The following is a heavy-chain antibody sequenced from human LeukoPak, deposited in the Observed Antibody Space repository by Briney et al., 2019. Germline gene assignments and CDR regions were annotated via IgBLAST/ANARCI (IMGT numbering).Heavy chain of an antibody. CDR1: GFSFSSYN. Sequence: GGSLRLSCEASGFSFSSYNMDWVRQTPGKGLEWISSITTSSSYTFYADSVKGRFTISRDNARNSLYLQMNSLTAEDTAVYYCARDPYSGAYGDTYYFMDVWGKGTTVTISS. J-gene: IGHJ6*03. D-gene: IGHD1-26*01. CDR3: ARDPYSGAYGDTYYFMDV. CDR2: ITTSSSYT. V-gene: IGHV3-21*01.